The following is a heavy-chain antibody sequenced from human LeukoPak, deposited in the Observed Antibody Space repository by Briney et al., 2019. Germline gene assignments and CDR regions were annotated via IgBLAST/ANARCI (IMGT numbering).Heavy chain of an antibody. Sequence: GGSLRLSCAASGFTFSSYSMNWVRQAPGKGLEWVSSISSSSSYIYYADSVEGRFTISRDNAKNSLYLQMNSLRAEDTAVYYCARDRLDSSGYAHDYWGQGTLVTVSS. CDR3: ARDRLDSSGYAHDY. D-gene: IGHD3-22*01. CDR1: GFTFSSYS. V-gene: IGHV3-21*01. CDR2: ISSSSSYI. J-gene: IGHJ4*02.